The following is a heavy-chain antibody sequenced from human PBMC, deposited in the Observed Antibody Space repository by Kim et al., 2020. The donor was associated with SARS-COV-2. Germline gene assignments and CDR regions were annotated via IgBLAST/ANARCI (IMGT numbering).Heavy chain of an antibody. CDR1: GGTFSSYA. Sequence: SVKVSCKASGGTFSSYAISWVRQAPGQGLEWMGGIIPIFGTANYAQKFQGRVTITADESTSTAYMELSSLRSEDTAVYYCARGPDVEGSYYTNYGMDVWGQGTTVTVSS. D-gene: IGHD3-10*01. V-gene: IGHV1-69*13. CDR2: IIPIFGTA. J-gene: IGHJ6*02. CDR3: ARGPDVEGSYYTNYGMDV.